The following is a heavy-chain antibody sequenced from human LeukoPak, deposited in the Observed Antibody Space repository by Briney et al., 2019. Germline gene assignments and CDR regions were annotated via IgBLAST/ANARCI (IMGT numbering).Heavy chain of an antibody. CDR1: GFTFSNYA. V-gene: IGHV4-34*01. CDR3: ARVQGYYGSGSYLNWFDP. CDR2: INHSGST. D-gene: IGHD3-10*01. J-gene: IGHJ5*02. Sequence: GSLRLSCAASGFTFSNYAMNWIRQAPGKGLEWIGEINHSGSTNYNPSLKSRVTISVDTSKNQFSLKLSSVTAADTAVYYCARVQGYYGSGSYLNWFDPWGQGTLVTVSS.